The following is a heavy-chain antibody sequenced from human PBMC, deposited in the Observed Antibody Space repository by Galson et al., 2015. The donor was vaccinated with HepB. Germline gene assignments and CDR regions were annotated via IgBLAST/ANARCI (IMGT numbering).Heavy chain of an antibody. CDR2: INSDGSST. CDR1: GFTFSSYW. Sequence: SLRLSCAASGFTFSSYWMHWVRQAPGKGLVWVSRINSDGSSTTYADSVKGRFSISRDNAKNTLYLQMNSLRAEDTAVYYCARDPTFNGNWFDPWGQGTLVTVSS. V-gene: IGHV3-74*01. D-gene: IGHD2/OR15-2a*01. CDR3: ARDPTFNGNWFDP. J-gene: IGHJ5*02.